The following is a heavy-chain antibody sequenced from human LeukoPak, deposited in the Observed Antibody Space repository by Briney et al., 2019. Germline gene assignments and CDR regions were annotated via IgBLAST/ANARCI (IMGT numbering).Heavy chain of an antibody. D-gene: IGHD2-21*02. CDR3: AKSWGAFIVVVTAPYHLDY. J-gene: IGHJ4*02. Sequence: PGGSLRLSCAASGFTFSRYGMSWVRQAPGEGLEWVSAISGSGGNTYYADSVKGRFTISRDNSKNTLYLQMNSLRAEDTAVYYCAKSWGAFIVVVTAPYHLDYWGQGTLVTVSS. CDR2: ISGSGGNT. V-gene: IGHV3-23*01. CDR1: GFTFSRYG.